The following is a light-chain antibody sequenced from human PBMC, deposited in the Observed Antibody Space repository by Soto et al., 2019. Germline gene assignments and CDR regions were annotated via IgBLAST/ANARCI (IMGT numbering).Light chain of an antibody. CDR3: QAWDSSTAE. CDR2: QDS. V-gene: IGLV3-1*01. CDR1: KLGDKY. Sequence: SYELTQPPSVSVSPGQTASITCSGDKLGDKYACWYQQKPGQSPVLVIYQDSKRPSGIPERFSGSNSGNTATLTISGTQAMDEADYYCQAWDSSTAEFGGGTNLTVL. J-gene: IGLJ2*01.